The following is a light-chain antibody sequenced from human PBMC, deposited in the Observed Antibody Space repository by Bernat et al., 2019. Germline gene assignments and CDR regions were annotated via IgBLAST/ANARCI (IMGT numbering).Light chain of an antibody. CDR3: SSYSTSSTPVV. CDR2: DVS. CDR1: SSDVGAYNY. J-gene: IGLJ2*01. Sequence: QSALTQVASVSGSPGQSITISCTGTSSDVGAYNYVSWYLQHPGEAPKLMIYDVSNRPSGVSNRFSGSKSGNTASLTISALQIEDEADYFCSSYSTSSTPVVFGGGTRLTVL. V-gene: IGLV2-14*03.